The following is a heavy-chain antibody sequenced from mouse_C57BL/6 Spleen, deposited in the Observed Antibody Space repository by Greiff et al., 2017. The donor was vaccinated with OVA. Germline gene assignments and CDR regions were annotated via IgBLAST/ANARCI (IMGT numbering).Heavy chain of an antibody. CDR3: GRDGNYGYFDV. Sequence: EVKLMESGGGLVKPGGSLKLSCAASGFTFSDYGMHWVRQAPEKGLEWVAYISSGSSTIYYADTVKGRFTISRDNAKNTLFLQMTSLRSEDTAMYYCGRDGNYGYFDVWGTGTTVTVSS. D-gene: IGHD2-1*01. CDR2: ISSGSSTI. J-gene: IGHJ1*03. V-gene: IGHV5-17*01. CDR1: GFTFSDYG.